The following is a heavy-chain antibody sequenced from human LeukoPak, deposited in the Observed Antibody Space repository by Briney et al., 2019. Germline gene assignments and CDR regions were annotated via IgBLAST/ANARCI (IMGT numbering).Heavy chain of an antibody. Sequence: SETLSLTCTVSGGSISSGSYYWSWIRQPAGKGLEWIGRIYTSGSTNYNPSLKSRVTISVDTSKNQFSLKLSSVTAADTAVYYCAREDRYYDFWSGHYTVHYYYGMDVWGQGTTVTVSS. CDR1: GGSISSGSYY. CDR2: IYTSGST. J-gene: IGHJ6*02. V-gene: IGHV4-61*02. D-gene: IGHD3-3*01. CDR3: AREDRYYDFWSGHYTVHYYYGMDV.